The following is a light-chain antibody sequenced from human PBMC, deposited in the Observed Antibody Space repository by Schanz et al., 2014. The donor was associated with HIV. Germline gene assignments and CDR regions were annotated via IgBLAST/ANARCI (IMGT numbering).Light chain of an antibody. V-gene: IGLV1-40*01. Sequence: QSVLTQPPSVSGAPGQRVTISCTGSSSNIGAGYDVHWYQQLPGTAPKLLIYGNSNRPSGVPDRFSGSKSGTSASLAITGLQAEDEAEYYCQSYDSSLSDARVFGRGTKLTVL. CDR1: SSNIGAGYD. CDR3: QSYDSSLSDARV. CDR2: GNS. J-gene: IGLJ3*02.